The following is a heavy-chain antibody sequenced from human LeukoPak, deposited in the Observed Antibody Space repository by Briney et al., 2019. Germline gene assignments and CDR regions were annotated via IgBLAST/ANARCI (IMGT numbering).Heavy chain of an antibody. CDR2: IISSGSTI. J-gene: IGHJ3*02. CDR3: ARADPVWFGELMVAFDI. Sequence: GGSLRLSCAASGFTFSDYYMSWIRQAPGKGLEWVSYIISSGSTIYYADSVKGRFTSSRDNAKNSLYLQMNSLRAEDTAVYYCARADPVWFGELMVAFDIWGQGTMVTVSS. V-gene: IGHV3-11*04. CDR1: GFTFSDYY. D-gene: IGHD3-10*01.